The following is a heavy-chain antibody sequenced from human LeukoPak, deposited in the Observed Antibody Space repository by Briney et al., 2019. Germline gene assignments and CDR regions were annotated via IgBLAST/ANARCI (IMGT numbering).Heavy chain of an antibody. CDR3: ARSDYYDSSGYSY. J-gene: IGHJ4*02. V-gene: IGHV4-30-2*01. CDR1: GGSISSGGYS. D-gene: IGHD3-22*01. Sequence: SETLSLTCAVSGGSISSGGYSWSWIRQPPGKGLEWIGYIYHSGSTYYNPSLKSRVTISVDRSKNQFSLKLSSMTAADTAVYYCARSDYYDSSGYSYWGQGTLVTVSS. CDR2: IYHSGST.